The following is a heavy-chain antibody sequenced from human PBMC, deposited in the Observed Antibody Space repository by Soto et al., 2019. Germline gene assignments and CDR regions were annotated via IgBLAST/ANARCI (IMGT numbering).Heavy chain of an antibody. Sequence: GESLKISCKASGYSFTTYWISWVRQMPGKGLEWMGRIDPSDSYADYSPSFQGHVTISAVKSISTAYLQWNSLTASDTAIYYCVRRYGYWGQGTLVTVSS. D-gene: IGHD4-17*01. V-gene: IGHV5-10-1*01. CDR3: VRRYGY. J-gene: IGHJ4*02. CDR1: GYSFTTYW. CDR2: IDPSDSYA.